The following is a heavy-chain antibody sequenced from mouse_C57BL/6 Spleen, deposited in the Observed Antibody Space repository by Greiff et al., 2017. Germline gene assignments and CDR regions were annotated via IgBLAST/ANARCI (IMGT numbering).Heavy chain of an antibody. J-gene: IGHJ2*01. CDR3: TRGYYGYVLGY. CDR1: GYTFTDYE. CDR2: IDPETGGT. V-gene: IGHV1-15*01. D-gene: IGHD2-2*01. Sequence: QVQLQQSGAELVRPGASVTLSCKASGYTFTDYEMHWVKQTPVHGLEWIGAIDPETGGTAYNQKFKGKAILTADKSSSTAYMELRSLTSEDSAVYYCTRGYYGYVLGYGGQGTTLTVSS.